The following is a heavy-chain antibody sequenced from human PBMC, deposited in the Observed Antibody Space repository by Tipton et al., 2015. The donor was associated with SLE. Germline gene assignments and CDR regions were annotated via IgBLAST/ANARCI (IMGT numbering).Heavy chain of an antibody. CDR2: IYTTGST. Sequence: TLSLTCTVSGGSISSHYWSWIRQPPGKGLECIGYIYTTGSTNYNPSLRGRVTMSVDTSKNQFSLKLNSVTAADTAVYYCARGGGSITIFGVVIAYFDYWGQGTLVTVSS. CDR1: GGSISSHY. D-gene: IGHD3-3*01. J-gene: IGHJ4*02. CDR3: ARGGGSITIFGVVIAYFDY. V-gene: IGHV4-4*09.